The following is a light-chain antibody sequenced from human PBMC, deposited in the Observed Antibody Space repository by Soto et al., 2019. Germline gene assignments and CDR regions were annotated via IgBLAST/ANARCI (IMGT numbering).Light chain of an antibody. J-gene: IGKJ2*01. CDR1: QSVRNY. CDR3: LQDYNYPYT. CDR2: DAS. Sequence: EIVLTQSPATLSLSPGETATLSCRASQSVRNYLAWYQQKPGQAPRLLIYDASNRATGIPARFSGTGSETDFTLTISSLEPEDFATYYCLQDYNYPYTVGQGTKVDIK. V-gene: IGKV3-11*01.